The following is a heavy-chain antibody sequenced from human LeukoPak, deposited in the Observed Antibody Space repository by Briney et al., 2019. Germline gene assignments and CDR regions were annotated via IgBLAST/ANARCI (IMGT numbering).Heavy chain of an antibody. CDR3: ERGGLENGYRSNVGFDI. V-gene: IGHV4-59*01. Sequence: TSSETLSLTCTVSGGSISGYYWSWIRQPPGKGLEWIGFIYNSGSTKYNPSLRSRVTMSVDTSRNQFSLKLSSVTAADTAVYYCERGGLENGYRSNVGFDIWGQGTMVNVSS. D-gene: IGHD3-16*02. J-gene: IGHJ3*02. CDR2: IYNSGST. CDR1: GGSISGYY.